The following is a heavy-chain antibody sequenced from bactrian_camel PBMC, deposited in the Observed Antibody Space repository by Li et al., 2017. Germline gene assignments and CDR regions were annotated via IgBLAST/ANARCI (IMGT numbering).Heavy chain of an antibody. CDR2: QINGDGST. J-gene: IGHJ4*01. CDR1: GFTSSTGC. D-gene: IGHD7*01. V-gene: IGHV3S26*01. Sequence: QVQLVESGGGSVQPGGSLRLSCAASGFTSSTGCMAWFRQAPGKEREGVAQINGDGSTSYADSVKGRFTISKDNAKSTLYLQMNSLKPEDTAMYYCAAVRTTVGCPCAVVTGPFALRGRGTQVTV. CDR3: AAVRTTVGCPCAVVTGPFAL.